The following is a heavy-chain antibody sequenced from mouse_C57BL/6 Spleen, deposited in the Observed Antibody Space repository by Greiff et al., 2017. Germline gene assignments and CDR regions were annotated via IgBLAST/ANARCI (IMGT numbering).Heavy chain of an antibody. CDR2: ISSGGDYI. V-gene: IGHV5-9-1*02. D-gene: IGHD2-1*01. Sequence: EVNVVESGEGLVKPGGSLKLSCAASGFTFSSYAMSWVRQTPEKRLEWVAYISSGGDYIYYADTVKGRFTISRDNARNTLYLQMSSLKSEDTAMYYCTRGAGYGNYVIDYWGQGTTLTVSS. CDR1: GFTFSSYA. J-gene: IGHJ2*01. CDR3: TRGAGYGNYVIDY.